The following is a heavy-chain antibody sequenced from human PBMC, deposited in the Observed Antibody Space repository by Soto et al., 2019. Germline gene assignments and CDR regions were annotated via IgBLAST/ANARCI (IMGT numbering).Heavy chain of an antibody. CDR2: MSPNSGNT. Sequence: QVQLVQSGAEVKKPGASVRVSCQTSGYTFTNYDINWVRQAAGKGLEWMGWMSPNSGNTGYAQIFQGRVSMTRDTSISTAYMELSSLGSEDTAVYYCVTWARSGWDTGLYWGQGTLVTVSS. CDR3: VTWARSGWDTGLY. V-gene: IGHV1-8*01. J-gene: IGHJ4*02. D-gene: IGHD6-19*01. CDR1: GYTFTNYD.